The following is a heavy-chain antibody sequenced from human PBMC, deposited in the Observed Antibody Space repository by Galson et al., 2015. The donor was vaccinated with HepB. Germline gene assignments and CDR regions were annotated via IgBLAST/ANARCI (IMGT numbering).Heavy chain of an antibody. D-gene: IGHD6-13*01. V-gene: IGHV4-59*01. CDR3: AISVASDSSFDY. Sequence: LSLTCTVSGGSISSYYWSWIRQPPGKGLEWIGYIYYSGSTNYNPSLKSRVTISVDTSKNQFSLKLSSVTAADTAVYYCAISVASDSSFDYWGQGTLVAVSS. CDR1: GGSISSYY. CDR2: IYYSGST. J-gene: IGHJ4*02.